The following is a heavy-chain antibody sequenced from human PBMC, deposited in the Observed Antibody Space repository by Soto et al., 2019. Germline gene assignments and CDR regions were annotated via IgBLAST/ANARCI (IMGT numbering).Heavy chain of an antibody. Sequence: QVQLQQWGAGLLKPSETLSLTCAVYGGSFSGYYWSWIRQPPGKGLEWIGEINHSGSTNYNPSLKSRVTISADPSRHQFSLKLSSVTAADTAVYYCARGVITIFGVVTYYFDYWGQGTLVTVSS. J-gene: IGHJ4*02. V-gene: IGHV4-34*01. CDR2: INHSGST. CDR1: GGSFSGYY. CDR3: ARGVITIFGVVTYYFDY. D-gene: IGHD3-3*01.